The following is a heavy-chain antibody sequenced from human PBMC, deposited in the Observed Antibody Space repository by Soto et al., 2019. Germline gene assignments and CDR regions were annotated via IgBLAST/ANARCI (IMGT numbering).Heavy chain of an antibody. D-gene: IGHD4-4*01. CDR3: AKGGTYSNYPFNY. CDR1: GFTFDDYA. Sequence: EVQLVESGGGLVQPGRSLRLSCAASGFTFDDYAMHWVRQAPGKGLEWVSGISWNGGNIGYADSVKGRFTISRDNXKNSLYLQMNSLRAEDTALYYCAKGGTYSNYPFNYWGQGTLVTVSS. V-gene: IGHV3-9*01. J-gene: IGHJ4*02. CDR2: ISWNGGNI.